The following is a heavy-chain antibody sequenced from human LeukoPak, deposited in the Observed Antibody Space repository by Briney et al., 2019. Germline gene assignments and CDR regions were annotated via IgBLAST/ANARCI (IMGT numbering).Heavy chain of an antibody. J-gene: IGHJ6*02. Sequence: GASVKVSCKASGYTFTGYYMHWVRQASGQGLEWMGWINPNSGGTNYAQKFQGWVTMTRDTSISTAYMELSRLRSDDTAVYYCARGSRYYYGSGSYYKSQYYYYGMDVWGQGTTVTVSS. V-gene: IGHV1-2*04. CDR3: ARGSRYYYGSGSYYKSQYYYYGMDV. CDR2: INPNSGGT. D-gene: IGHD3-10*01. CDR1: GYTFTGYY.